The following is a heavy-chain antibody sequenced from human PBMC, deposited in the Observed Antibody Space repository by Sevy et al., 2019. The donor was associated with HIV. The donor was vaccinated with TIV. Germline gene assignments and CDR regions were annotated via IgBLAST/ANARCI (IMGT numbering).Heavy chain of an antibody. D-gene: IGHD2-21*01. Sequence: GGSLRLSCSTSGFTFSNYGMKWVRQAPGKGLEWVSAISGSGGSTFYGESVKGRFTISRDNAENTLYLQMSSLRDEDTAVYFCARAFRSSGGLVVGDYWGQGTLVTVSS. J-gene: IGHJ4*02. CDR1: GFTFSNYG. CDR2: ISGSGGST. V-gene: IGHV3-23*01. CDR3: ARAFRSSGGLVVGDY.